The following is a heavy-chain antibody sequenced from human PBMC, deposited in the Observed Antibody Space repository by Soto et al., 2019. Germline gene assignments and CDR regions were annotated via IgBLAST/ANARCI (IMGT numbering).Heavy chain of an antibody. V-gene: IGHV1-8*01. Sequence: QVQLVQSGAEVKKPGASVKVSCKASGYTFSSYDFIWVRRATGQGLEWMGWMNPNSGDTGYAHKFQGRVTMTRNTSISTAYMELNSLRSEDTAVYYWARGRAASGWGQGTLVTVSS. CDR2: MNPNSGDT. D-gene: IGHD3-10*01. J-gene: IGHJ4*02. CDR1: GYTFSSYD. CDR3: ARGRAASG.